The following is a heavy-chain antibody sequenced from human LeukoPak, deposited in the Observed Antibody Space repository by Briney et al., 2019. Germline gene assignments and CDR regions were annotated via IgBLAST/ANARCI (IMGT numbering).Heavy chain of an antibody. J-gene: IGHJ4*02. CDR3: AKDISGSGSYRYFDY. V-gene: IGHV3-43D*03. D-gene: IGHD1-26*01. CDR1: GFTLDDYA. Sequence: PGGSLRLSCAASGFTLDDYAMHWVRQAPGKGLEWVSLISWDGGSTYYADSVKGRFTISRDNSKNSLYLQMNSLRAEDTALYYCAKDISGSGSYRYFDYWGQGTLVTVSS. CDR2: ISWDGGST.